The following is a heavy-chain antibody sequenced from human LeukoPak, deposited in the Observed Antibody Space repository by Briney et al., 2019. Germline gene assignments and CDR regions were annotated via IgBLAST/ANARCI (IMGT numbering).Heavy chain of an antibody. Sequence: PSETLSLTCTVSGGSISSSSYYWGWIRQPPGKGLEWIGSIYYSGSTYYNPSLKSRVTISVDTSKNQFSLKLSSVTAADTAVYYCARETAHYYGSGRGIDYWGQGTLVTVSS. CDR3: ARETAHYYGSGRGIDY. J-gene: IGHJ4*02. D-gene: IGHD3-10*01. CDR2: IYYSGST. CDR1: GGSISSSSYY. V-gene: IGHV4-39*02.